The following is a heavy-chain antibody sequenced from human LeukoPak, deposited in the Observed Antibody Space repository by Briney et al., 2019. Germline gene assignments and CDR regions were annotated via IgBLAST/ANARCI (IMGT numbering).Heavy chain of an antibody. J-gene: IGHJ4*02. CDR2: INAGNGNT. CDR3: ARDGGGFKPLIHFDY. CDR1: GYTFTGYY. D-gene: IGHD3-16*01. Sequence: ASVKVSCKASGYTFTGYYMHWVRQAPGQGLEWMGWINAGNGNTKYSQKFQGRVTITRDTSASTAYMELSSLRSEDTAVYYCARDGGGFKPLIHFDYWGQGTLVTVSS. V-gene: IGHV1-3*01.